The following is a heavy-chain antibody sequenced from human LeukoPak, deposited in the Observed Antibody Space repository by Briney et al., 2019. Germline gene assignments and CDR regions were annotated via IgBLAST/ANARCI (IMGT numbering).Heavy chain of an antibody. Sequence: SETLSLTCTVSGGSISSSSYCWGWIRQPPGKGLEWIGSIYYSGSTYYNPSLKSRVTISVDTSKNQFSLKLSSVTAADTAVYYCARPLDPNWFDPWGQGTLVTVSS. CDR2: IYYSGST. CDR1: GGSISSSSYC. V-gene: IGHV4-39*01. CDR3: ARPLDPNWFDP. J-gene: IGHJ5*02.